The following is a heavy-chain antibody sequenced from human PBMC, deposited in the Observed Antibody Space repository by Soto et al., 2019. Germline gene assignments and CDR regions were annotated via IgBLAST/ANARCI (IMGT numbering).Heavy chain of an antibody. V-gene: IGHV1-24*01. Sequence: GASVKVSCKVSGYTLTELSMHWVRQAPGKGLEWMGGFDPEDGETIYAQKFQGRVTMTGDTSTDTAYMELSSLRSEDTAVYYCATGALWFGEPTGAFDIWGQGTMVTVSS. J-gene: IGHJ3*02. CDR3: ATGALWFGEPTGAFDI. CDR1: GYTLTELS. D-gene: IGHD3-10*01. CDR2: FDPEDGET.